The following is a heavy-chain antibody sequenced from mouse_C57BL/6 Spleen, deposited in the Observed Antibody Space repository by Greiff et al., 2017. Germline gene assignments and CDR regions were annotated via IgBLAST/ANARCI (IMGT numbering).Heavy chain of an antibody. Sequence: QVQLQQPGAELVMPGASVKLSCKASGYTFTSYWMHWVKQRPGQGLEWIGEIDPSDSYTNYNQKFKGKSTLTVDKSSSTAYMQLSSLTSEDSAVYYCAMSTRAMDYRGQGTSETASS. CDR2: IDPSDSYT. D-gene: IGHD2-4*01. CDR1: GYTFTSYW. CDR3: AMSTRAMDY. J-gene: IGHJ4*01. V-gene: IGHV1-69*01.